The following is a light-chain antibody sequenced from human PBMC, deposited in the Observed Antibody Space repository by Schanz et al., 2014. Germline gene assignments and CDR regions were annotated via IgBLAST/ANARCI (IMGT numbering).Light chain of an antibody. CDR3: CSYAGSYTVV. Sequence: QSALTQPPSASGSPGQSVAISCTGTSSDVGGYNLVSWYQQHPGEAPKLMIYDVSKRPSGVPDRFSGSKSGNTASLTISGLQAEDEADYYCCSYAGSYTVVFGGGTKLTVL. CDR2: DVS. CDR1: SSDVGGYNL. V-gene: IGLV2-11*01. J-gene: IGLJ2*01.